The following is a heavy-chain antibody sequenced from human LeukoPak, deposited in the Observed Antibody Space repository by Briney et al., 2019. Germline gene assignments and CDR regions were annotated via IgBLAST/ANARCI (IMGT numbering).Heavy chain of an antibody. V-gene: IGHV3-23*01. CDR1: GFSFNNYA. Sequence: PGGSLRLSCAASGFSFNNYAMTWVRQAPGKGLEWVSVISNSGGSTHYADSVKGRFTISRDNSKNTLYLQMNSLRAEDTAVYYCAKANLGYCSGGSCYSGPSGMDVWGQGTTVTVSS. D-gene: IGHD2-15*01. CDR2: ISNSGGST. J-gene: IGHJ6*02. CDR3: AKANLGYCSGGSCYSGPSGMDV.